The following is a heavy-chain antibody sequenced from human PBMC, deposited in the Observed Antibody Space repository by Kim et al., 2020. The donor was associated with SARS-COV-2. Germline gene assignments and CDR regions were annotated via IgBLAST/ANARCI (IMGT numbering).Heavy chain of an antibody. CDR2: IWYDGSNK. Sequence: GGSLRLSCAVSGFTFSSYGMHWVRQAPGKGLEWVAVIWYDGSNKYYADSVKGRFTISRDKSKNTLYLQMNILRAEDTAVYYCAREDIVATGDAFDIWGQGTMVTVSS. D-gene: IGHD5-12*01. CDR1: GFTFSSYG. V-gene: IGHV3-33*01. J-gene: IGHJ3*02. CDR3: AREDIVATGDAFDI.